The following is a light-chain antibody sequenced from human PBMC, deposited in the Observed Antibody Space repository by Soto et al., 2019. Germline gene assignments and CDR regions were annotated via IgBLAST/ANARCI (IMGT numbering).Light chain of an antibody. V-gene: IGKV3-20*01. CDR1: QSVSSIY. CDR2: AAS. Sequence: EIVLTQSPGTLSLSPGERATLSCRASQSVSSIYLAWYQQKPGQAPRLVIYAASSRATGIPHRFSGSGSGTDFTLTISRVEPEDFAVYYCQQYSRSPQKMYTFGQGTKLEIK. CDR3: QQYSRSPQKMYT. J-gene: IGKJ2*01.